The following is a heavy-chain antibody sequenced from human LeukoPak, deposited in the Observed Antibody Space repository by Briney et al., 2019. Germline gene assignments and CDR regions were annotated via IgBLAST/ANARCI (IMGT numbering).Heavy chain of an antibody. V-gene: IGHV4-39*01. Sequence: SETLSLTCTVSGGSISSSNYYWTWIRQPPGKGLEWIGTTYYSGNNYHNPSLKSRVTISVDTSKNQFSLKLSSVTAADTAVYYCARQASSSWFARFDPWGQGTLVTVSS. CDR1: GGSISSSNYY. J-gene: IGHJ5*02. CDR2: TYYSGNN. D-gene: IGHD6-13*01. CDR3: ARQASSSWFARFDP.